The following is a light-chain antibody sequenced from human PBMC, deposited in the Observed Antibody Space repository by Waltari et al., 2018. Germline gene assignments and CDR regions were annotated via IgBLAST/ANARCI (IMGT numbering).Light chain of an antibody. J-gene: IGLJ1*01. CDR3: AAWDDSLNAFV. CDR1: SSNIGINT. CDR2: IND. V-gene: IGLV1-44*01. Sequence: PSASGAPGQRVTISCSGSSSNIGINTVNWYQHLPGAAPKLVIYINDQRPPGVPDRFSGSKSDTSASLAISGLQSADEADYYCAAWDDSLNAFVFGNGTKVTVL.